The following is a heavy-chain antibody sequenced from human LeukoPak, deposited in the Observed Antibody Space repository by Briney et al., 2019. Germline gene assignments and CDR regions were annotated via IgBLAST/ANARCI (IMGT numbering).Heavy chain of an antibody. D-gene: IGHD3-22*01. CDR1: GFTFSSYA. Sequence: GGSLRLSCAASGFTFSSYAMSWVRQAPGKGLEWVSAISGRGGSTYYADSVKGRFTISRDNSKNTLYLQMNSLRAEDTAVYYCAKDLAYYDSSGPGEYWGQGTLVTVSS. CDR3: AKDLAYYDSSGPGEY. V-gene: IGHV3-23*01. CDR2: ISGRGGST. J-gene: IGHJ4*02.